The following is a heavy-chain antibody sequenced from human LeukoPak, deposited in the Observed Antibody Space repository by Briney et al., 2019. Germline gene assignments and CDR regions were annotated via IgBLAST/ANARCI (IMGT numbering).Heavy chain of an antibody. D-gene: IGHD6-19*01. CDR3: ARSEQWLAPDY. J-gene: IGHJ4*02. CDR1: GYTFSDHD. V-gene: IGHV1-46*01. CDR2: INSSGGST. Sequence: ASVRVSCKASGYTFSDHDVNWVRQAPGQGLEWMGIINSSGGSTNYAQKFQGRVTMTRDTSTSTVYMELSSLRSEDTAVFYCARSEQWLAPDYWGQGTLVTVSS.